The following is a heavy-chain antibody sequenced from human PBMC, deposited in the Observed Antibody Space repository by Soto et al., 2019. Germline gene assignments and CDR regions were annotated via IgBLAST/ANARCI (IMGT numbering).Heavy chain of an antibody. CDR2: IYYSGNT. CDR3: ASSVIGYGIFFFQAEDGIRDNVPVSAFLLNRSSDL. D-gene: IGHD2-15*01. V-gene: IGHV4-39*01. Sequence: HPPGKGLQWIGRIYYSGNTYYNPSLKSRVTISVDTSKNQFSLKLRSVTAEDTAVYYCASSVIGYGIFFFQAEDGIRDNVPVSAFLLNRSSDL. J-gene: IGHJ2*01.